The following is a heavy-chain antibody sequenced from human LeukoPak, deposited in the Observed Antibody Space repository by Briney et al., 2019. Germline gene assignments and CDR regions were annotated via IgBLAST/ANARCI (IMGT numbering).Heavy chain of an antibody. CDR3: VIGRGYFDSSGSDY. J-gene: IGHJ4*02. D-gene: IGHD3-9*01. CDR1: GFTFSSYT. Sequence: GGSLRLSCSASGFTFSSYTIHWVRQAPGKGLEFVSAITSNGGSAYYADSVKGRFTISRDNSKNTVYLQMSSLRAEDTAVYYCVIGRGYFDSSGSDYWGQGTLVTVSS. V-gene: IGHV3-64D*06. CDR2: ITSNGGSA.